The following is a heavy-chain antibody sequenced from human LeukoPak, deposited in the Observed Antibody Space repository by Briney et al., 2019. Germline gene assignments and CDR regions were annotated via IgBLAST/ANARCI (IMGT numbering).Heavy chain of an antibody. J-gene: IGHJ4*02. D-gene: IGHD3-22*01. Sequence: GGSLRLSCAASGFTVSSNYMSWVRQAPGKGLEWVSVIYSGGSTYYADSVKGRFTISRDNSKSTLYLQMNSLRAEDTAVYYCARVDSSGYYESHFDYWGQGTLVTVSS. V-gene: IGHV3-66*01. CDR3: ARVDSSGYYESHFDY. CDR1: GFTVSSNY. CDR2: IYSGGST.